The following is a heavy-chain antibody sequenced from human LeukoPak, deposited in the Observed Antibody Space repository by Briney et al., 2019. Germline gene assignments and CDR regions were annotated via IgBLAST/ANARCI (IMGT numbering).Heavy chain of an antibody. V-gene: IGHV3-7*02. J-gene: IGHJ5*02. D-gene: IGHD6-19*01. CDR1: GFTFTSYW. Sequence: GGSLRLSCAASGFTFTSYWMSWVRQAPGKGLEWVANIKHDGSERYYVDSAKGRFTISRDDAKNALYLQLNSLRAEDTAVYFCARGEGSGWFSRKWFDPWGQGTLVTVSS. CDR3: ARGEGSGWFSRKWFDP. CDR2: IKHDGSER.